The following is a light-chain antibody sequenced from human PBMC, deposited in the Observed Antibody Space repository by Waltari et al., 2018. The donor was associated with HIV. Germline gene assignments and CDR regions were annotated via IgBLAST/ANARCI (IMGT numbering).Light chain of an antibody. CDR2: GAS. J-gene: IGKJ2*01. CDR1: QSVRSN. CDR3: QQYNNWPPYT. V-gene: IGKV3-15*01. Sequence: EIVMTQSPSTLSVSPGERATLSCRASQSVRSNLAWYQQKPGQAPRLLIYGASTRATGIPLRFSGSGSGTDFSLTISSLQSEDFAMYYCQQYNNWPPYTFGQGTKLEIK.